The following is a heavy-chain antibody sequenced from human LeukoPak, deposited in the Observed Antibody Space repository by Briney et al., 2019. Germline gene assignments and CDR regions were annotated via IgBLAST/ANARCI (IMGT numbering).Heavy chain of an antibody. CDR1: GGSISSNY. V-gene: IGHV4-59*01. D-gene: IGHD5-12*01. CDR2: IYYSGST. Sequence: SETLSLTCTVSGGSISSNYWSGIRQPPGKGLEWIGYIYYSGSTNYNPSLKSRVTISVDTSKNQFSLKLSSVTAADTAVYYCARDGRATHLDYWGQGTLVTVSS. J-gene: IGHJ4*02. CDR3: ARDGRATHLDY.